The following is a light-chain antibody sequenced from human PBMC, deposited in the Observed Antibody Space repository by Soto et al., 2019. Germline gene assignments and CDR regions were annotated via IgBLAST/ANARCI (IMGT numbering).Light chain of an antibody. CDR2: GAS. CDR3: QQDNERLPPVT. J-gene: IGKJ4*01. CDR1: QSVSSN. Sequence: DIVLTQSPATVSVSPGERATLSCRASQSVSSNLAWYQHKVGQAPRLLIYGASTRVTGVPPRFSGSGSGTDFTLTINYLKSEDFGVYYCQQDNERLPPVTFGGGTKVEI. V-gene: IGKV3-15*01.